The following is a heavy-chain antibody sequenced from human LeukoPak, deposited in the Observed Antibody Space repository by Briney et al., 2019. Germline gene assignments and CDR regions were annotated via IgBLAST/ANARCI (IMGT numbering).Heavy chain of an antibody. CDR2: IHSDGIGT. CDR1: VVPPSVPRL. CDR3: ARGRSGCFDH. J-gene: IGHJ4*02. V-gene: IGHV3-74*01. D-gene: IGHD6-19*01. Sequence: VGALRLSSANPVVPPSVPRLCTGPPAPGTGVVWGARIHSDGIGTTYADSVKGRFTIYRDNAKNTVSLQMNSQRVEDTAVYYCARGRSGCFDHWGQGTLVTVSS.